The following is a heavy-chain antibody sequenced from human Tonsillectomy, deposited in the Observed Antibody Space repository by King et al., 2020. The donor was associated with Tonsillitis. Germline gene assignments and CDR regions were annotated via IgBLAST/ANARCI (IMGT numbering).Heavy chain of an antibody. Sequence: VQLVESGGGLVKPGGSLRLSCAASGFTFSNAWMSWVRQAPGKGLEWVGRIKSKTDGGTTDYAAPVKGRFTISRDDSKNTLYLQMNSLKTEDTAVYYGTTVGPYYYDSSGYKTPDYWGQGTLVTVSS. CDR2: IKSKTDGGTT. D-gene: IGHD3-22*01. CDR3: TTVGPYYYDSSGYKTPDY. CDR1: GFTFSNAW. J-gene: IGHJ4*02. V-gene: IGHV3-15*01.